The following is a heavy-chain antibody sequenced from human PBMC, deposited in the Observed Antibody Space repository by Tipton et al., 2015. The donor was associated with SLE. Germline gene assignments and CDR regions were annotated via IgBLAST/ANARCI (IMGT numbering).Heavy chain of an antibody. CDR3: VRIDGGYDQYYFDY. CDR1: GGSFSGYY. J-gene: IGHJ4*02. Sequence: TLSLTCAVYGGSFSGYYWSWIRQPPGKGLEWIGEINHSGSTNYNPSLKSRVTISVDTSKNQFSLKLSSVTAADTAVYYCVRIDGGYDQYYFDYWGQGTLVTVFS. D-gene: IGHD5-12*01. V-gene: IGHV4-34*01. CDR2: INHSGST.